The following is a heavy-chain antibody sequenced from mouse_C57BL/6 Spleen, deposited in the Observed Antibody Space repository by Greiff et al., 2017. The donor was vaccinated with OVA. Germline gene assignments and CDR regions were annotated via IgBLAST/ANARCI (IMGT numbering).Heavy chain of an antibody. Sequence: VQLQQSGAELVKPGASVKISCKASGYAFSSYWMNWVKQRPGKGLAWIGQIYPGDGDTNYNGKFKGKATLTADKSSSTAYMQLSSLTSEDSAVYFCARSLITRAMDYWGQGTSVTVSS. CDR1: GYAFSSYW. D-gene: IGHD1-1*01. CDR3: ARSLITRAMDY. CDR2: IYPGDGDT. J-gene: IGHJ4*01. V-gene: IGHV1-80*01.